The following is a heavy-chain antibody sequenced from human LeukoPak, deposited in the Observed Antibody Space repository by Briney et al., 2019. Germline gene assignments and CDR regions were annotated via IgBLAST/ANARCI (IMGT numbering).Heavy chain of an antibody. CDR3: AKDLRLETYGYFDY. Sequence: GGSLRLSCAASGFTFSNTWMNWVRQAPGKGLEWFGRIRRKIDGGTVDYAPPVRGRFTISRDDSNSTLYLEMNSLRDEDTAVYYCAKDLRLETYGYFDYWGQGTLVTVSS. J-gene: IGHJ4*02. V-gene: IGHV3-15*01. D-gene: IGHD1-1*01. CDR2: IRRKIDGGTV. CDR1: GFTFSNTW.